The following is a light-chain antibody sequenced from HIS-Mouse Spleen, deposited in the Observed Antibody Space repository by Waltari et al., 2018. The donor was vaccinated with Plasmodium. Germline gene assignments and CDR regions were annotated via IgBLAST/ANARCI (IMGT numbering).Light chain of an antibody. CDR1: ALPKKY. Sequence: SYELTQPPSVSVSPGQTARITCAGDALPKKYAYWYQQKSGQAPVLVIYEDSKRPSGIPGRFAGSSSGTMATLTISGAQVEDEADYSCYSTDSSGNHRVFGGGTKLTVL. V-gene: IGLV3-10*01. J-gene: IGLJ3*02. CDR2: EDS. CDR3: YSTDSSGNHRV.